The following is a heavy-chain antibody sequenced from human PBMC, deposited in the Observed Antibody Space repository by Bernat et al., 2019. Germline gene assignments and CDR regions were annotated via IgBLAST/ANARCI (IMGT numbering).Heavy chain of an antibody. J-gene: IGHJ4*02. CDR3: ARFTRRDPGYY. CDR2: IKEDGREK. CDR1: GFTFSSYW. V-gene: IGHV3-7*04. D-gene: IGHD2-15*01. Sequence: EVQLVESGGGLVQPGGSLRLSCAASGFTFSSYWMSWVRQAPGKGLEWVANIKEDGREKYYVDSVKGRFTISRDNAKNSLYLQMNSLRGEDTAVYYCARFTRRDPGYYWGQGALVTVSS.